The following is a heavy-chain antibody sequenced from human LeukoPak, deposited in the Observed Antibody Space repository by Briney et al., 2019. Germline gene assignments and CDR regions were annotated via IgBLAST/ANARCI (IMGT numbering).Heavy chain of an antibody. D-gene: IGHD2-15*01. CDR3: ARDYVVVVAATLWFDP. J-gene: IGHJ5*02. CDR1: GYTFTGYF. CDR2: INPNSGVT. V-gene: IGHV1-2*02. Sequence: ASVKVSCKATGYTFTGYFIHWVRQAPGQGLKWMGWINPNSGVTNYAQKFQGRVTMTRDTSISTAYMELSRLRSDDTAVYYCARDYVVVVAATLWFDPWGQGTLVTVSS.